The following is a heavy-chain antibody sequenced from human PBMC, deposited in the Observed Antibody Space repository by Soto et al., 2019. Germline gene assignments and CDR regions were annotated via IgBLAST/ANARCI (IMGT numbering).Heavy chain of an antibody. CDR1: VFTFSSYE. D-gene: IGHD3-3*01. CDR2: ISSSGSTI. V-gene: IGHV3-48*03. J-gene: IGHJ6*02. Sequence: SXRLSCAASVFTFSSYEMNWVRQAPGKGLEWVSYISSSGSTIYYADSVKGRFTISRDNAKNSLYLQMNSLRAEDTAVYYCARVYYDFWSGLEVGMDVWGQGTTVTVSS. CDR3: ARVYYDFWSGLEVGMDV.